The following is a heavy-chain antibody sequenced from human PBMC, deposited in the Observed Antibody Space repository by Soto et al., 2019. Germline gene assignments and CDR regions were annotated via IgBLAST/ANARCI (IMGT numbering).Heavy chain of an antibody. Sequence: QVQLVESGGGVVQPGRSQRLSCAASGFTFSSYGMHWVRQAPGKGLEWVAVIWYDGSNKYYADSVKGRFTISRDNSKNTLYLQMNSLRAEDTAVYYCARADGGYPPYYYYYMDVWGKGTTVTVSS. V-gene: IGHV3-33*01. J-gene: IGHJ6*03. CDR3: ARADGGYPPYYYYYMDV. CDR2: IWYDGSNK. D-gene: IGHD6-25*01. CDR1: GFTFSSYG.